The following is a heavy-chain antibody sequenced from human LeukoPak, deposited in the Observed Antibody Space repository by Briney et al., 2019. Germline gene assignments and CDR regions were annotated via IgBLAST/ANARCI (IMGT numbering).Heavy chain of an antibody. V-gene: IGHV4-4*02. D-gene: IGHD3-22*01. CDR3: ACYYDSSGYRFDY. Sequence: KSSETLSLTCSVSGGSISSSNWWSWVRQPPGKGLEWIGEIIHTGSTNYNPSLKSRVTISVDKSKNQFSLNLSSVTAADTAMYYCACYYDSSGYRFDYWGHGALVTVSS. CDR2: IIHTGST. J-gene: IGHJ4*01. CDR1: GGSISSSNW.